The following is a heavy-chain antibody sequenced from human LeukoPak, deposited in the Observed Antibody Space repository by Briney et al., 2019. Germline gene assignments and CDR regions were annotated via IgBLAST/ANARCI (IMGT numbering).Heavy chain of an antibody. CDR3: ARVNYYYDSSGYHLDYFDY. CDR2: IYYSGST. CDR1: GGSISSYY. V-gene: IGHV4-59*01. D-gene: IGHD3-22*01. J-gene: IGHJ4*02. Sequence: SETLSLTCTVSGGSISSYYWSWIRQPPGKGLGWIGYIYYSGSTNYNPSLKSRVTISVDTSKNQFSLKLSSVTAADTAVYYCARVNYYYDSSGYHLDYFDYWGQGTLVTVSS.